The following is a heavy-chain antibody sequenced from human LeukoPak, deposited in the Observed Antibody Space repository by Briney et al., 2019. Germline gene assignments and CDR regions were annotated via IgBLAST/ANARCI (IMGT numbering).Heavy chain of an antibody. CDR2: IYYSGST. Sequence: PSQTLSLTCTVSGGSISSGDYYWSWIRQPPGKGLEWIGYIYYSGSTYYNPSLKSRVTISVETSKNQFSLKLSSVTAADTAVYYCARVRPPIYYFDYWGQGTLVTVSS. J-gene: IGHJ4*02. V-gene: IGHV4-30-4*01. CDR3: ARVRPPIYYFDY. CDR1: GGSISSGDYY.